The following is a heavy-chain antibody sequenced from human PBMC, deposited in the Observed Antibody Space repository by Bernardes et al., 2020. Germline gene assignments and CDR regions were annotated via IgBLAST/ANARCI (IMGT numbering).Heavy chain of an antibody. V-gene: IGHV1-18*01. CDR3: ARSSNYDYIWGPPRRAAKYYFDY. CDR1: GYTFTSYG. Sequence: ASVKVSCKASGYTFTSYGISWVRQAPGQGLEWMGWISAYNGNTNYAQKLQGRVTMTTDTSTSTAYMELRSLRSDDTAVYYCARSSNYDYIWGPPRRAAKYYFDYWGQGTLVTVSS. J-gene: IGHJ4*02. CDR2: ISAYNGNT. D-gene: IGHD3-16*01.